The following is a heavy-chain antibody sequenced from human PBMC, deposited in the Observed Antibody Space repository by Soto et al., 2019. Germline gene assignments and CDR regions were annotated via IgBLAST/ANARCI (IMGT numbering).Heavy chain of an antibody. Sequence: ASVKVSCKASGYTFTGYYMHWVRQAPGQGLEWMGWINPNSGGTNYAQKFQGWVTMTRDTSISTAYMELSRLRSDDTAVYYCARSGGSGTTRNYYYYMDVWGKGTTVTVSS. V-gene: IGHV1-2*04. CDR2: INPNSGGT. D-gene: IGHD3-10*01. CDR1: GYTFTGYY. J-gene: IGHJ6*03. CDR3: ARSGGSGTTRNYYYYMDV.